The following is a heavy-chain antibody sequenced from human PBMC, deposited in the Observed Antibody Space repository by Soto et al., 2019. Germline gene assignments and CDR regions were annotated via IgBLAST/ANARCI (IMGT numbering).Heavy chain of an antibody. J-gene: IGHJ6*02. CDR2: IIPILTTP. CDR1: GGTFSIYG. Sequence: SVKVSCKASGGTFSIYGFSWVRQAPGQGPEWIGGIIPILTTPNYAQKFQGRVTIVADESTTTVYMELSSLKFEDTAVYYCATSVDKAATGEDGMDGWGPGPSVTV. D-gene: IGHD6-13*01. V-gene: IGHV1-69*13. CDR3: ATSVDKAATGEDGMDG.